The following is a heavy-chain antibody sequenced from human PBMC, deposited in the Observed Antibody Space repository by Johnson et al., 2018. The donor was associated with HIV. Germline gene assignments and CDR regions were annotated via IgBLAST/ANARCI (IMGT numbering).Heavy chain of an antibody. CDR1: GFTFDDYA. CDR3: ARQQLSRNVAFDI. J-gene: IGHJ3*02. Sequence: VQLVESWGGAVRPGGSLRLSCVVSGFTFDDYAMHWVRQAPWKGLEWVSGIGWNRGTIDYADSVKGRFTISRDNAKNSLYLQMNSLRAEDTAVYYCARQQLSRNVAFDIWGQGTMVTVSS. D-gene: IGHD6-13*01. CDR2: IGWNRGTI. V-gene: IGHV3-9*01.